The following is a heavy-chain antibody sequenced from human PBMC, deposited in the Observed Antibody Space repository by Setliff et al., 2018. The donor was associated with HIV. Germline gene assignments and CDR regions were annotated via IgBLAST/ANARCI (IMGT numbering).Heavy chain of an antibody. V-gene: IGHV4-4*07. J-gene: IGHJ4*02. CDR1: GDSTSKYS. Sequence: SETLSLTCSVSGDSTSKYSWSWIRQPAGKGLEWIGRIYASGSTNYNPSLKGRVTMSVDTSKDQLTLKLTSLTAADTGVYYCAGDFLNAGFDYWGRGSLVTVSS. CDR2: IYASGST. CDR3: AGDFLNAGFDY.